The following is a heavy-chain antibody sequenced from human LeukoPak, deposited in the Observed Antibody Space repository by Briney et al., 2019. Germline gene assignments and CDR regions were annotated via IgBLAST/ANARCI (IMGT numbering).Heavy chain of an antibody. CDR2: IKSETDGGTT. J-gene: IGHJ6*03. D-gene: IGHD2-15*01. CDR1: GFTFSNAW. Sequence: GGSLRLSCAASGFTFSNAWMSWVRQAPGKGLEWVGRIKSETDGGTTDYAAPVKGRFTISRDDSKNTLYLQMNSLKTEDTAMYYCKRESTPLDYHYHNMDVWGKGTTVTVSS. CDR3: KRESTPLDYHYHNMDV. V-gene: IGHV3-15*01.